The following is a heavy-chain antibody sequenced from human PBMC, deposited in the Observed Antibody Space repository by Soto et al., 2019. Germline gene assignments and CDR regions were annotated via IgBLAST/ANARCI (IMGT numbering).Heavy chain of an antibody. CDR2: ISSSSSNI. Sequence: EVQLVESGGGLVQPGGSLRLSCAASGFTFSSYSMNWVRQAPGKGLEWVSYISSSSSNIYYADSVKGRFTISRDNAKNSLYLQMNSLRAEDTAGYYCARQYYDYIWGSYRLDYWGQGTLVTVSS. D-gene: IGHD3-16*02. CDR3: ARQYYDYIWGSYRLDY. V-gene: IGHV3-48*01. CDR1: GFTFSSYS. J-gene: IGHJ4*02.